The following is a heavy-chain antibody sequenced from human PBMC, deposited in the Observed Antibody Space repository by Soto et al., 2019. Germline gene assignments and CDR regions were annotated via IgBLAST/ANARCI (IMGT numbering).Heavy chain of an antibody. CDR2: TYYGSKWYN. CDR3: ASSGIAARQNWFDP. V-gene: IGHV6-1*01. Sequence: PSQTLSLTCAISGDSVSSNSAAWNWIRQSPSRGLEWLGRTYYGSKWYNDYAVSVKSRITINPDTSKNQFSLQLNSVTPEDTAVYYCASSGIAARQNWFDPWGQGTLVTVSS. J-gene: IGHJ5*02. CDR1: GDSVSSNSAA. D-gene: IGHD6-13*01.